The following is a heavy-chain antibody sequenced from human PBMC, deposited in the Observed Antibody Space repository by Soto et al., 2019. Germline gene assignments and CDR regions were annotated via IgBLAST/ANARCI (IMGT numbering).Heavy chain of an antibody. CDR3: ARAVLRWRFDP. CDR1: GGSISSGDYS. D-gene: IGHD4-17*01. V-gene: IGHV4-30-2*01. Sequence: QLQLQESGSGLVKPSQTLSLTCAVSGGSISSGDYSWSWIRQPPGKGLEWIGYIYHSGSTYYNPSLKSRVTISVDRSKNQFSLKLSSVTAAVTAVYYCARAVLRWRFDPWGQGTLVTVSS. CDR2: IYHSGST. J-gene: IGHJ5*02.